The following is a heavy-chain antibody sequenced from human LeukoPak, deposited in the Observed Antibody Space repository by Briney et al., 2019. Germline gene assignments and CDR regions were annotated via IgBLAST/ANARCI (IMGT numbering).Heavy chain of an antibody. J-gene: IGHJ3*02. CDR1: GDSMNIFY. D-gene: IGHD6-19*01. Sequence: SDTLSLPCSVWGDSMNIFYGRCMPDPRGRGVGGSGYISYRGTTNYNPSLKIRVTISADTSKNQVSLTLSSVTAADTAVYYCARADITLAGPIWGQGTMVTVSS. V-gene: IGHV4-59*08. CDR3: ARADITLAGPI. CDR2: ISYRGTT.